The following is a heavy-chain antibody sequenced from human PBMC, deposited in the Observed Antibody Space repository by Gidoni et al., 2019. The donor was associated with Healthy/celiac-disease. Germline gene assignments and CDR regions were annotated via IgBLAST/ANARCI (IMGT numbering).Heavy chain of an antibody. CDR1: GFTFSSDS. D-gene: IGHD5-18*01. V-gene: IGHV3-21*01. Sequence: EVQLVESGGGLVKPGGSLRLSCAASGFTFSSDSMNWVRQAPGKGLEWVSSISSSSSYIYYADSVKGRFTISRDNAKNSLYLQMNSLRAEDTAVYYCARDTAMVSAFDIWGQGTMVTVSS. CDR2: ISSSSSYI. CDR3: ARDTAMVSAFDI. J-gene: IGHJ3*02.